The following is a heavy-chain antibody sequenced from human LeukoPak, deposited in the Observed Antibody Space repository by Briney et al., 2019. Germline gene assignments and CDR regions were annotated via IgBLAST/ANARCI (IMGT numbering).Heavy chain of an antibody. J-gene: IGHJ4*02. V-gene: IGHV3-66*01. CDR1: GFSVSSNH. CDR2: IYSDGNT. Sequence: GGSLRLSCAASGFSVSSNHMSWVRQAPGKGLEWVSVIYSDGNTHYADSVKGRFTISRDNSKNTLYLQMNSLRAEDTAVYYCARGIAAAGIVGVFDYWGQGTLVTVSS. CDR3: ARGIAAAGIVGVFDY. D-gene: IGHD6-13*01.